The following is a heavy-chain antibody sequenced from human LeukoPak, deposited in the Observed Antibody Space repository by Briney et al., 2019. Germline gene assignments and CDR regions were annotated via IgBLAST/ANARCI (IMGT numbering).Heavy chain of an antibody. CDR2: ITSDGSNT. D-gene: IGHD2-21*01. CDR1: GFTFSIYA. Sequence: PGGSLILSCAASGFTFSIYAMSWVRQAPGEGLVWVSRITSDGSNTTYANSVQGRFTISRDNAKNTLYLQMSSLRAEDTAVYYCACDRYYHPDYWGQGTLVTVSS. J-gene: IGHJ4*02. V-gene: IGHV3-74*01. CDR3: ACDRYYHPDY.